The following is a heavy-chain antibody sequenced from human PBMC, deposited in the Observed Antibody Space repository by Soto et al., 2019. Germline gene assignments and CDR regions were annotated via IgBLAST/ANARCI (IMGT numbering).Heavy chain of an antibody. J-gene: IGHJ4*02. CDR2: ITSNGDST. D-gene: IGHD2-2*02. CDR3: AKDSPSYTTSPFYFDS. V-gene: IGHV3-23*01. Sequence: GSLRLSCAASGVTFTSYAMTWVRQVPGEGLQWVSSITSNGDSTYYADSVKGRFTTSRDNSKNTLYLQMNSLRADDTAVFYCAKDSPSYTTSPFYFDSWGQGTLVTVSS. CDR1: GVTFTSYA.